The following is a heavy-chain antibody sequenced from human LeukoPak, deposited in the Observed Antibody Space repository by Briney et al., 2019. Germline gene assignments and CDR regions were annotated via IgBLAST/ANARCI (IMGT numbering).Heavy chain of an antibody. Sequence: PSETLSLTCSVSGGSISLSYYYWGWIRQPPGKALEWIGSVYYSGTTSYNPSLKSRVTISVDMAKNHFSLRLSSVTAADTAMYYCARGTLYSGWSYYFDYWGQGSQVTVSS. CDR3: ARGTLYSGWSYYFDY. J-gene: IGHJ4*02. D-gene: IGHD6-19*01. V-gene: IGHV4-39*07. CDR1: GGSISLSYYY. CDR2: VYYSGTT.